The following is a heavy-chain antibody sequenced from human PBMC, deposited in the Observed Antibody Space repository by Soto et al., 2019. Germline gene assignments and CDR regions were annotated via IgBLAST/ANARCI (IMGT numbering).Heavy chain of an antibody. CDR3: ARDGRHYGMDV. Sequence: QVQLQESGPGLVKPSETLSLTCTVSGGSISSYYWSWIRQPPGKGLEWIGYIYYSGSTNYNPSLKCRVTISVDTAKNQFSLKLSSVTAADTAVYYCARDGRHYGMDVWGQGTTVTVSS. CDR1: GGSISSYY. CDR2: IYYSGST. V-gene: IGHV4-59*01. J-gene: IGHJ6*02.